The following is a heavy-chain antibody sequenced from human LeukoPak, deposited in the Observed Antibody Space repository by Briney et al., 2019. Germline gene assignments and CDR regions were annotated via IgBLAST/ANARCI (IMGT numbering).Heavy chain of an antibody. D-gene: IGHD3-22*01. J-gene: IGHJ4*02. V-gene: IGHV4-34*01. CDR1: GGSLSYYY. CDR3: ARGPPRDFGTSGFYYNY. Sequence: SETLSLTCAVYGGSLSYYYWSWIRQPPGKGLEWIGERNDSGSTNYNPSLTSRVTMSADTSKDQFSLKLSSVTAADTAVYYCARGPPRDFGTSGFYYNYWGQGTRVTVSS. CDR2: RNDSGST.